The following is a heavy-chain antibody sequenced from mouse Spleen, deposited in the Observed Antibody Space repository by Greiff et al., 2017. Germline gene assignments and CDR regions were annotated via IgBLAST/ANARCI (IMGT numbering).Heavy chain of an antibody. CDR2: IRLKSDNYAS. J-gene: IGHJ2*01. Sequence: EVKLMESGGGLVQPGGSMKLPCVASGFTFSNYWMNWVRQSPEKGLEWVAQIRLKSDNYASHDAVSVKGRFTISRDESKSSVYLQKNNLRAEDTGIYYCTGPGYFDYWGQGTTLTVSS. CDR1: GFTFSNYW. V-gene: IGHV6-3*01. CDR3: TGPGYFDY.